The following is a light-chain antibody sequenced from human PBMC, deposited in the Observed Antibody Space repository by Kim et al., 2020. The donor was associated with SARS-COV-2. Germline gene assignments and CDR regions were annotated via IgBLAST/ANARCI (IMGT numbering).Light chain of an antibody. CDR1: SLRSYY. CDR3: NSRDSSGTP. CDR2: GKN. J-gene: IGLJ2*01. V-gene: IGLV3-19*01. Sequence: SGALGQTVRITCQGDSLRSYYASWYQQKPGQAPVLVIYGKNNRPSGIPDRFSGSSSGNTASLTITGAQAEDEADYYCNSRDSSGTPFGGGTKLTVL.